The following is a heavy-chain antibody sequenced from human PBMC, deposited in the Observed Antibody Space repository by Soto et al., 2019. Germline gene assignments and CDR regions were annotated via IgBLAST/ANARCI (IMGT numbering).Heavy chain of an antibody. V-gene: IGHV4-30-4*01. CDR2: IYNSGIT. Sequence: NPSETLSLTCTVSGGSISSGDYSWSGVRQSPGKGLEWIGHIYNSGITYYNPSLKSRVVISIDTSRNQFSLRLNSLTAADRAVYFCARGVTVFGLVSRFWFDPWGQGTVVTVSS. CDR3: ARGVTVFGLVSRFWFDP. J-gene: IGHJ5*02. CDR1: GGSISSGDYS. D-gene: IGHD3-3*01.